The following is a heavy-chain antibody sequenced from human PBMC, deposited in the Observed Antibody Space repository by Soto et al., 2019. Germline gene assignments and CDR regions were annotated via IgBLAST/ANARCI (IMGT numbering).Heavy chain of an antibody. J-gene: IGHJ3*02. CDR3: ARDLPYYDSSGYPNGRGAFDI. V-gene: IGHV3-23*01. Sequence: GGSLRLSCAASGFTFSSYAMSWVRQAPGKGLEWVSAISGSGGSTYYADSVKGRFTISRDNSKNTLYLQMNSLRAEDTAVYYCARDLPYYDSSGYPNGRGAFDIWGQGTMVTVSS. CDR2: ISGSGGST. D-gene: IGHD3-22*01. CDR1: GFTFSSYA.